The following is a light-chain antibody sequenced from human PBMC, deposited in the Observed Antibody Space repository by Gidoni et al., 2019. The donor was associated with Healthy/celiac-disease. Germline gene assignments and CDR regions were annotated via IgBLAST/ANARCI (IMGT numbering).Light chain of an antibody. J-gene: IGLJ2*01. Sequence: SSELTQDPAVSVALGQTVRITCQGDSLRSYYASWYQQKPGQAPVLVIYGKNNRPSGIPDRFPGSSSGNTASLIITGAQAEDEADYYCNSRDSSGNHVVFGGGTKLTVL. CDR1: SLRSYY. V-gene: IGLV3-19*01. CDR3: NSRDSSGNHVV. CDR2: GKN.